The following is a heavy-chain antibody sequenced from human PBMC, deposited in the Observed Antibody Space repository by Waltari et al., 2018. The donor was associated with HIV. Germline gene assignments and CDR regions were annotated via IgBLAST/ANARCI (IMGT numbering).Heavy chain of an antibody. J-gene: IGHJ4*02. CDR3: AMGETGPSKHFDY. D-gene: IGHD3-16*01. V-gene: IGHV5-51*01. CDR2: IYPDDSDT. Sequence: VQLVQSGAEVKKSGESLKISCKGSGYSSISYWIGWVRQMAGKGLEWMGIIYPDDSDTRYSPSFEGQVTISADKSISTAYLQWSSLKASDTAMYYCAMGETGPSKHFDYWGQGTLVTVSS. CDR1: GYSSISYW.